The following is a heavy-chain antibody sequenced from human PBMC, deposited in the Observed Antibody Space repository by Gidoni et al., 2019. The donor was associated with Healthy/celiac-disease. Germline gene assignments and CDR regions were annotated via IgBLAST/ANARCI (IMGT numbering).Heavy chain of an antibody. Sequence: QVQLQQSGPGRVKPSQTLSPPCAISGDSVSSTSAAWNWIRQCPSTGLEWLGRTYYRSKWYNDYAVSVKSRITINPDTSKNQFSLQLNSVTPEDTAVYYCARDIVVVPAAPQNDAFDIWGQGTMVTVSS. J-gene: IGHJ3*02. CDR2: TYYRSKWYN. CDR3: ARDIVVVPAAPQNDAFDI. CDR1: GDSVSSTSAA. D-gene: IGHD2-2*01. V-gene: IGHV6-1*01.